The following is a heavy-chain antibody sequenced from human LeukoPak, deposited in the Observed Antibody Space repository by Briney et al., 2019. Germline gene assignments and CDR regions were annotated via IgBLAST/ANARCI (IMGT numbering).Heavy chain of an antibody. CDR3: ASLGDILTSDY. CDR2: ISGSGGST. Sequence: GGSLRLSCAASGFTFSTYAMSWVRQAPGKGLEWVSAISGSGGSTYYADSVKGRFTISRDNSKNTLYLQMNSLRAEDTAVYYCASLGDILTSDYWGQGTLVTVSS. D-gene: IGHD3-9*01. V-gene: IGHV3-23*01. CDR1: GFTFSTYA. J-gene: IGHJ4*02.